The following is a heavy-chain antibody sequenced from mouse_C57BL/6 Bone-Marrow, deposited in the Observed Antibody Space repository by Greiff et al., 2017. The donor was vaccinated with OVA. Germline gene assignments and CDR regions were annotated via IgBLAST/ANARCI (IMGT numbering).Heavy chain of an antibody. CDR1: GYTFTSYW. Sequence: QVQLKQSGAELVKPGASVKLSCKASGYTFTSYWMHWVKQRPGQGLEWIGMIHPNSGSTNYNEKFKSKATLTVDKSSSTAYMQLSSLTSEDSAVYYCASQGYAMDYWGQGTSVTVSS. J-gene: IGHJ4*01. CDR3: ASQGYAMDY. CDR2: IHPNSGST. V-gene: IGHV1-64*01.